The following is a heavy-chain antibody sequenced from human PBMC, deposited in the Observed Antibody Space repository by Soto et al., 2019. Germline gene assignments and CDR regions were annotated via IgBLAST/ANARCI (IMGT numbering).Heavy chain of an antibody. V-gene: IGHV3-23*01. D-gene: IGHD1-20*01. J-gene: IGHJ1*01. CDR2: ISGSGGST. CDR3: AKMWPIRGSYFQH. Sequence: EVQLLESGGGLVQPGGSLRLSCAASGFTFSSYAMSWVRQAPGKGLEWVSAISGSGGSTYYADSVKGRFTISRDNSKNTLYLQKNSLRPEDTPVYYCAKMWPIRGSYFQHWGQGTLVTVPS. CDR1: GFTFSSYA.